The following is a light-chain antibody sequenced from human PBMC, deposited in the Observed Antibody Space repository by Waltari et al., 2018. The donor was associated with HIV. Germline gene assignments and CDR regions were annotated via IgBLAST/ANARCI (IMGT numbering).Light chain of an antibody. Sequence: QSALTPPASVSGSPVQSITISCSGTNSDIGGYAYVSWYQQIPSGAPKLILYEVTKRPSGLSNRCAGSKSGNTASLTSSGLQSEDEAVYYCSSYSSGTTLWLFGGGTQLTVL. CDR2: EVT. CDR3: SSYSSGTTLWL. CDR1: NSDIGGYAY. J-gene: IGLJ3*02. V-gene: IGLV2-14*01.